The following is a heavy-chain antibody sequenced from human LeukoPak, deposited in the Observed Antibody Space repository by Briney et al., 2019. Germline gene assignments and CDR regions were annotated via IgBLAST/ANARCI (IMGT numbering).Heavy chain of an antibody. CDR3: AKGRREQPFDY. V-gene: IGHV3-23*01. Sequence: GGSLRLSCAASGFTFSSYAMSWVRQAPGKGLEWVSAISGSGGNTYYADSVKGRFTISRDNSKNTLYLQMDSLRAEDTAVYYCAKGRREQPFDYWGQGTLVTVSS. J-gene: IGHJ4*02. CDR2: ISGSGGNT. D-gene: IGHD1-26*01. CDR1: GFTFSSYA.